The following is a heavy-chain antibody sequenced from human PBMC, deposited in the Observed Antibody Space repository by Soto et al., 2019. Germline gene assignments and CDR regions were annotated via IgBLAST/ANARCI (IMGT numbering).Heavy chain of an antibody. D-gene: IGHD6-6*01. CDR2: ISSNGVGT. V-gene: IGHV3-64*01. CDR1: GFTLSGYA. J-gene: IGHJ6*03. CDR3: ARRARPDFYYMDV. Sequence: EVQLAESGGGLAQPGGSLRLSCAASGFTLSGYAMDWVRQAPGKGLEYVSGISSNGVGTYYANSVQGRFTISRDNSKNTVHLQMGSLRPEDMAVYYCARRARPDFYYMDVWGEGTTVTVSS.